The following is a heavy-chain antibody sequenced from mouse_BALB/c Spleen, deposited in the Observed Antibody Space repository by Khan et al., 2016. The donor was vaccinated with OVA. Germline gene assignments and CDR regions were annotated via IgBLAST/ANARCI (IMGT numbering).Heavy chain of an antibody. CDR2: INPNNGDT. CDR3: ARGLFDV. J-gene: IGHJ1*01. V-gene: IGHV1-26*01. Sequence: EVQLQQSGPELVKPGASVKMSCKASGYTFTDYYMKWMKQSHGKSLEWIGDINPNNGDTFYNQKFKGKATLTVDKSSSTAYMHLNSLTSEDSAVYYCARGLFDVWGAGTTVTVSS. CDR1: GYTFTDYY.